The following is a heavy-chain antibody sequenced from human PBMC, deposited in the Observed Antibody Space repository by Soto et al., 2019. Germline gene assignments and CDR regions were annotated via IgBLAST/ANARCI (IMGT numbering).Heavy chain of an antibody. CDR2: IYTSGST. Sequence: QVQLQESGPGLVKPSETLSLTCTVSGGSISSYYWSWIRQPAGKGLEWIGRIYTSGSTNYNPSLKSRVTMSVDTSKNQFSLKLSSVTAADTAVYYCARGGTIFGVVTNWFDPWGQGTLVTVSS. CDR1: GGSISSYY. CDR3: ARGGTIFGVVTNWFDP. D-gene: IGHD3-3*01. J-gene: IGHJ5*02. V-gene: IGHV4-4*07.